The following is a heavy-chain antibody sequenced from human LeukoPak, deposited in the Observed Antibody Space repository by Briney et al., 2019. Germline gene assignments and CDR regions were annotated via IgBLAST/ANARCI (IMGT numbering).Heavy chain of an antibody. CDR3: AREQSPYYYYGMDV. V-gene: IGHV3-66*01. D-gene: IGHD5-24*01. Sequence: PGGSLRLSCAASGFTVSSNYMSWVRQAPGKGLEWVSVIYSGGSTYYADSVKGRFTISRDNSKNTLYLQMNSLRAEDTAVYYCAREQSPYYYYGMDVWGQGTLVTVSS. CDR1: GFTVSSNY. CDR2: IYSGGST. J-gene: IGHJ6*02.